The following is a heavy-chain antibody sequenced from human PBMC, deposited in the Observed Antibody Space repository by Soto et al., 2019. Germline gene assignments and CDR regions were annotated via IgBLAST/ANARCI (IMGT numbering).Heavy chain of an antibody. V-gene: IGHV3-23*01. CDR2: ISPGGDAT. J-gene: IGHJ4*02. CDR1: GFSLSSYS. D-gene: IGHD2-2*01. Sequence: EVRLLESGGGLVQPGGSLRLSCVDSGFSLSSYSMIWVRQAPGKGLEWVSSISPGGDATSYADSVKGRFSISRDNSKNTLYLQMNSLRAEDTAVYYCATPDPGYCSSASCRDFDYWGQGTLVTVSA. CDR3: ATPDPGYCSSASCRDFDY.